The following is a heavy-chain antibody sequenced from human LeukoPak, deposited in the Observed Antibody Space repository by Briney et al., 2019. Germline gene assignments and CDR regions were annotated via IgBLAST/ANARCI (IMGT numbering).Heavy chain of an antibody. V-gene: IGHV3-53*01. CDR2: IYSGGST. Sequence: GGPLRLSCAASGFTVSSNYMSWDRQAPGKGLEWVSVIYSGGSTYYADSVKGRFTISRDNSKNTLYLQMNSLRAEDTAVYYCALWMVRGVGVYWGQGTLVTVSS. CDR1: GFTVSSNY. D-gene: IGHD3-10*01. J-gene: IGHJ4*02. CDR3: ALWMVRGVGVY.